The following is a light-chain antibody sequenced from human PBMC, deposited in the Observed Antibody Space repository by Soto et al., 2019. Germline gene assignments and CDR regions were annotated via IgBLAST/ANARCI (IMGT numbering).Light chain of an antibody. CDR1: QGIDNW. CDR2: VAS. J-gene: IGKJ1*01. V-gene: IGKV1D-16*01. CDR3: QQYNTYWT. Sequence: DIQMTQSPSSVSASVGDRVTITCRASQGIDNWLAWYQQKPGKAPKLLIYVASNLQSGVPSRFSGSGSGTEFTLTISSLQPDDFATYFCQQYNTYWTFGQGIKVDIK.